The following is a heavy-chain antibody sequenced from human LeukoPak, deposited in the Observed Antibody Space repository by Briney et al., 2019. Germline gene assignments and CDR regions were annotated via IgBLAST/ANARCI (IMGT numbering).Heavy chain of an antibody. CDR3: ARHRPEDPAGAFDI. CDR1: GGSISSYY. J-gene: IGHJ3*02. D-gene: IGHD6-6*01. CDR2: IYTSGST. V-gene: IGHV4-4*09. Sequence: SETLSLTCTVSGGSISSYYWSWIRQPPGKGLEWIGYIYTSGSTNYNPSLKSRVTISVDTSKNQFSLKLSSVTAADTAVYYCARHRPEDPAGAFDIWGQGTMVTVSS.